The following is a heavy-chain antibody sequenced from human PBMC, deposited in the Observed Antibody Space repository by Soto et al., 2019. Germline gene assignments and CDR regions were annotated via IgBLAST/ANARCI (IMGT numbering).Heavy chain of an antibody. Sequence: EVQLVESGGGLVQPGGSLRLSCAASGFTFSSYDMHWVRQATGKGLEWVSAIGTAGDTYYPGSVKGRFTISRENAKNSLYLQMHSLRAEDTAVYYCARVKGSAAAGTFHYYFDYWGQGTLVTVSS. V-gene: IGHV3-13*01. J-gene: IGHJ4*02. CDR3: ARVKGSAAAGTFHYYFDY. CDR1: GFTFSSYD. D-gene: IGHD6-13*01. CDR2: IGTAGDT.